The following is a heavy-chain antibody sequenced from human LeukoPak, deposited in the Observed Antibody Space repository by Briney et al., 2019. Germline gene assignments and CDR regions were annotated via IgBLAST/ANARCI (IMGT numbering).Heavy chain of an antibody. CDR2: INPKSGGT. V-gene: IGHV1-2*02. Sequence: ASVKVSCKASGYTFTAYYLQWVRLAPGQGLEWMGWINPKSGGTEYAKRFQGRVTMTRDTSISTTYMELSRLRSDHTAVYYCARDHCSANSCYEDYYNGLDVWGQGTTVTVSS. CDR1: GYTFTAYY. D-gene: IGHD2-2*01. CDR3: ARDHCSANSCYEDYYNGLDV. J-gene: IGHJ6*02.